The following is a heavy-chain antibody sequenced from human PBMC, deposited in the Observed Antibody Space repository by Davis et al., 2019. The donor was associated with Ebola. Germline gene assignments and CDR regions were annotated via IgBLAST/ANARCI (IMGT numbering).Heavy chain of an antibody. D-gene: IGHD1-26*01. CDR1: GFTFSSYS. J-gene: IGHJ4*02. CDR3: AKDGGSYRYFDY. CDR2: ISSSSSYI. Sequence: GESLKISCAASGFTFSSYSMNWVRQAPGKGLEWVSSISSSSSYIYYADSVKGRFTISRDNAKNSLYLQMNSLRAEDTAVYYCAKDGGSYRYFDYWGQGTLVTVSS. V-gene: IGHV3-21*01.